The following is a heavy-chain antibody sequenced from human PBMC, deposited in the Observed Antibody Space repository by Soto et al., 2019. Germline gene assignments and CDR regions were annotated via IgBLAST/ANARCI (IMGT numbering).Heavy chain of an antibody. V-gene: IGHV3-48*01. J-gene: IGHJ6*02. CDR1: GFTFSSYS. Sequence: EVQLVESGGGLVQPGGSLRLSCAASGFTFSSYSMNWVRQAPGKGLEWVSYISSSSSTIYYADSVKGRFTISRDNAKNSLYLQMNSLRAEDTAVYYCARDRWAPHYYGMDVWGQGTTVTVSS. CDR2: ISSSSSTI. CDR3: ARDRWAPHYYGMDV. D-gene: IGHD1-26*01.